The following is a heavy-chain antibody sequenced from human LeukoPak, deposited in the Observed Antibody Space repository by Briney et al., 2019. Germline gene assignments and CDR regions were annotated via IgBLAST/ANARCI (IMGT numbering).Heavy chain of an antibody. D-gene: IGHD2-15*01. Sequence: ASVKVSCKASGYTFTSYDINWVRQATGQGLEWMGWMNPNSGNTGYAQKFQGRVTITRNTSISTAYMELSSLRSEDTAVYYCARAERVVVAYYYYYMDVWGKGTTVTVSS. CDR2: MNPNSGNT. CDR3: ARAERVVVAYYYYYMDV. J-gene: IGHJ6*03. CDR1: GYTFTSYD. V-gene: IGHV1-8*03.